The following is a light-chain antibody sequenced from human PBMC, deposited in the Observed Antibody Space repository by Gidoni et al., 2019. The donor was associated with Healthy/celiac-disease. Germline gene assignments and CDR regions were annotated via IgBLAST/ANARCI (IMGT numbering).Light chain of an antibody. CDR1: QDISNY. J-gene: IGKJ2*01. CDR2: DAS. CDR3: QQYDNLPYT. V-gene: IGKV1-33*01. Sequence: DIQMTQSPSYLSASVGDRVTITCQASQDISNYLNWYQQKPGKAPKLLIYDASNLETGVPSRFSGSGSGTDFTFTISILQAEDIATYYCQQYDNLPYTFGQGTKLEIK.